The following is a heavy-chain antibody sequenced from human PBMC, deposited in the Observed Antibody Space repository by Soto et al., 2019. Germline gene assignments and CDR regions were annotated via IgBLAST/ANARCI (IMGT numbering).Heavy chain of an antibody. D-gene: IGHD3-16*01. V-gene: IGHV4-59*01. CDR2: IYYSGST. CDR1: VGSINGYY. Sequence: QVQLQESGPGLVKPSEPLSLTCSVSVGSINGYYWNWIRQPPGKGLEWIGHIYYSGSTNYNPSLNRRVTISVDTSKKHFSLRLSSVTAADTAVYFCARDPSRYAYHDSGCYYYGMDVWGQGTTVTVSS. CDR3: ARDPSRYAYHDSGCYYYGMDV. J-gene: IGHJ6*02.